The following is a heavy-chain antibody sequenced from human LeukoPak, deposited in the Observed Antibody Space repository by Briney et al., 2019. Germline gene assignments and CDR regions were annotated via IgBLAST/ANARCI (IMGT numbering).Heavy chain of an antibody. Sequence: GVSLRLSCAASGFIFSSYSMHWVRQAPGKGLEYVSAISSSGGSTYYANSVKGRFTISRDNSKNTLYLQMGSLRAEDMAVYYCARTYCSSTSCLVDYWGQGTLVTVSS. CDR3: ARTYCSSTSCLVDY. CDR2: ISSSGGST. CDR1: GFIFSSYS. V-gene: IGHV3-64*01. D-gene: IGHD2-2*01. J-gene: IGHJ4*02.